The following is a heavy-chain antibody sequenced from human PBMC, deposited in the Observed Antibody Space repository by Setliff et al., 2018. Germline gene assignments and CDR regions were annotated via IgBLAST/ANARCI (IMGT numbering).Heavy chain of an antibody. V-gene: IGHV1-3*01. CDR1: GYTFTSYA. D-gene: IGHD5-12*01. J-gene: IGHJ6*02. Sequence: ASVKVSCKASGYTFTSYAMHWVRQAPGQRLEWMGWINAGNGNTKYSQKFRGRVTITRDTSASTAYMELSSLRSEDTAVYYCARDPASSGYDTYYYYYYGMDVWGQGATVTVSS. CDR3: ARDPASSGYDTYYYYYYGMDV. CDR2: INAGNGNT.